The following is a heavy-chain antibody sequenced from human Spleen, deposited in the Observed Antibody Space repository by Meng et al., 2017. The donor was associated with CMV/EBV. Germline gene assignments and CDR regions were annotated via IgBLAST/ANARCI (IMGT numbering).Heavy chain of an antibody. D-gene: IGHD1-26*01. V-gene: IGHV4-34*01. CDR2: INHSGST. J-gene: IGHJ5*02. CDR1: GGSFSGYY. CDR3: ARARREIWFDP. Sequence: VQQQQVGVGLLELSETLSLTCAVYGGSFSGYYWSWVRQPPGKGLEWIGEINHSGSTNYNPSLKSRVTISVDTSKNQFSLKLSSVTAADTAVYYCARARREIWFDPWGQGTLVTVSS.